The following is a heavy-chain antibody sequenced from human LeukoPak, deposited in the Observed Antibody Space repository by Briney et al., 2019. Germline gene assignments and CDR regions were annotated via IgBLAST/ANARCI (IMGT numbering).Heavy chain of an antibody. CDR3: ARDGTGTIYYGMDV. V-gene: IGHV3-48*03. D-gene: IGHD1-7*01. CDR1: GFTFSSYE. Sequence: GGSLRLSCAASGFTFSSYEMNWVRQAPGKGLEWVSHISSSGSTIYYADSVKGRFTISRGNAKNSLYLQMNSLRAEDTAVYYCARDGTGTIYYGMDVWGQGTTVTVSS. CDR2: ISSSGSTI. J-gene: IGHJ6*02.